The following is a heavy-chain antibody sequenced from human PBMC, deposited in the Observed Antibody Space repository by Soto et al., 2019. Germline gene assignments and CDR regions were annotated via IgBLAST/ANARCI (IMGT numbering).Heavy chain of an antibody. CDR2: IDPSDSYT. CDR1: GYSFTSYW. V-gene: IGHV5-10-1*01. Sequence: GESLKISCKGSGYSFTSYWISWVRQMPGKGLEWMGRIDPSDSYTNYSPSFQGHVTISADKSISTAYLQWSSLKASDTAMYYCARRGSYYDYHYGMDVWGQGTTVTVSS. CDR3: ARRGSYYDYHYGMDV. J-gene: IGHJ6*02. D-gene: IGHD1-26*01.